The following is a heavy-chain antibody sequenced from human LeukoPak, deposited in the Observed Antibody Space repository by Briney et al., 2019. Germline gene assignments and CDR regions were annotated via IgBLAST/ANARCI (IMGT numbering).Heavy chain of an antibody. CDR3: AREAERRIVN. CDR2: IHVSGTT. V-gene: IGHV4-38-2*02. J-gene: IGHJ4*02. CDR1: GFSISSGYY. Sequence: PSETLSLTCVVSGFSISSGYYWGWIRQPPGKGLEWNANIHVSGTTFYNSSLNSRVAISIDTSKNQFSLKLSSVTAADTAVYFCAREAERRIVNWGRGTLVTVSS. D-gene: IGHD1-1*01.